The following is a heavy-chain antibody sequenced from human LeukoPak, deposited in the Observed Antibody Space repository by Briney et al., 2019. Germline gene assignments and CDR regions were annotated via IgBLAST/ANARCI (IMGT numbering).Heavy chain of an antibody. CDR1: GGSISSYY. D-gene: IGHD3-10*01. Sequence: SETLSLTSTISGGSISSYYWSWIRQPPGKGLEWIGYIYYSGSTNYNPSLKSRVTISVDTSKNQFSLKLSSVTAADTAVYYCARVHYGSGSSVDYWGQGTLVTVSS. V-gene: IGHV4-59*01. CDR2: IYYSGST. J-gene: IGHJ4*02. CDR3: ARVHYGSGSSVDY.